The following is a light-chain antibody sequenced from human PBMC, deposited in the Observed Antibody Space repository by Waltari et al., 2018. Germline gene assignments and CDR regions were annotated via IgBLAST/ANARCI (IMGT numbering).Light chain of an antibody. CDR3: QQYNNWPPQDA. CDR1: QSVSSN. J-gene: IGKJ2*01. V-gene: IGKV3-15*01. Sequence: EIVMTQSPATLSASPGERATLSCRASQSVSSNLAWYQQQPGQAPRLLIYGATTRATGIPARFSGSGSGTEFTLTISSLQSEDFAIYYCQQYNNWPPQDAFGQGTKLEIK. CDR2: GAT.